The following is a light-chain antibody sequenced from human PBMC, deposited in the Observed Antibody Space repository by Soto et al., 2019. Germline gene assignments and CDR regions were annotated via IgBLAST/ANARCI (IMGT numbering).Light chain of an antibody. CDR2: ATS. Sequence: EVVLTQSPGTLSLSPGERATLTCRASQSVDSNYLSWFQQKHGQPPRDLVFATSSRAPYTPRRFPGCGSGTAFPLTISRVEPEDFAVYYCQQYGGSPPAYTFGLGTKLEIK. CDR3: QQYGGSPPAYT. CDR1: QSVDSNY. J-gene: IGKJ2*01. V-gene: IGKV3-20*01.